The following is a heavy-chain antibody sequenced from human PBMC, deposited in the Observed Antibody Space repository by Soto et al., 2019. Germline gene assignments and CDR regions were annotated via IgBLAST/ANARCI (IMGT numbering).Heavy chain of an antibody. V-gene: IGHV4-59*01. J-gene: IGHJ5*01. Sequence: SETLSLTCTVSGGSISGYFWNWIRQPPGKGLEWIGYIYSSGSTNYNPSLKSRVTISVDTSKNQFSLNLSFVSAADTAVYYCAIHLSFNFGFAAVSWFDSWGQGTLVTVSS. D-gene: IGHD3-3*01. CDR2: IYSSGST. CDR1: GGSISGYF. CDR3: AIHLSFNFGFAAVSWFDS.